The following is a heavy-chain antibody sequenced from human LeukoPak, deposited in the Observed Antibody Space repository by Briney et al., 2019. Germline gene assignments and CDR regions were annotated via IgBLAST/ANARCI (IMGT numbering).Heavy chain of an antibody. Sequence: PGGSLRLSCAASGFTFDDYAMHWVRQAPGKGLEWVSGISWNSGSIGYAVSVKGRFTISRDSAKNSLYLQMNSLRAEDTALYYCAKDNYYDSTGGTSLFDYWGQGTLVTVSS. V-gene: IGHV3-9*01. CDR3: AKDNYYDSTGGTSLFDY. J-gene: IGHJ4*02. CDR2: ISWNSGSI. D-gene: IGHD3-22*01. CDR1: GFTFDDYA.